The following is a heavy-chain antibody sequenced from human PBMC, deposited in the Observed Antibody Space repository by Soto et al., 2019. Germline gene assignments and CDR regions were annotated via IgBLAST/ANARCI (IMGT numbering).Heavy chain of an antibody. J-gene: IGHJ4*02. CDR3: ATQYYSDRSGYYLDY. CDR1: GGSISSHY. D-gene: IGHD3-22*01. Sequence: TSETLSLTCTVSGGSISSHYWSWIRQPPGKGLEWIGYIYYSGSTNYNPSLKSRVTISVDTSKNQFSLKLSSVTAADTAVYYCATQYYSDRSGYYLDYWGQGTLVNVSS. V-gene: IGHV4-59*08. CDR2: IYYSGST.